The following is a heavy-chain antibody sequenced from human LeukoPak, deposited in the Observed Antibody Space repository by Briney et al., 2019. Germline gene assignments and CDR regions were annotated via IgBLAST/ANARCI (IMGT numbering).Heavy chain of an antibody. D-gene: IGHD4-23*01. Sequence: SETLSLTCTVSGYSISSGYYWGWIRQPPGKGLEWIGSIYHSGSTYYNPSLKSRVTISVDTSKNQFSLKLSSVTAADTAMYYCAREVADYGGYYYYHYMDVWGKGTTVTISS. J-gene: IGHJ6*03. CDR3: AREVADYGGYYYYHYMDV. CDR1: GYSISSGYY. V-gene: IGHV4-38-2*02. CDR2: IYHSGST.